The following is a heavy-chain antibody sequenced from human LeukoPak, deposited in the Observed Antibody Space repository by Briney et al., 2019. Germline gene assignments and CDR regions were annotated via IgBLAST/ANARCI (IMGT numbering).Heavy chain of an antibody. V-gene: IGHV3-48*04. CDR3: ASSPRGVY. CDR2: ISSSSSTV. J-gene: IGHJ4*02. Sequence: GGSLRLSCAASGFTFSRYSMNWVRQAPGKGLEWVSYISSSSSTVYYADSLKGRFTISRDNAKNSLYLQMNSLRVEDTAVYYCASSPRGVYWGQGTLVTVSS. CDR1: GFTFSRYS. D-gene: IGHD3-10*01.